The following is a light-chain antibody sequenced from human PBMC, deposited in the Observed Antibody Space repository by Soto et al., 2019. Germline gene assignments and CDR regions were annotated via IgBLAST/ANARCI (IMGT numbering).Light chain of an antibody. CDR2: DVS. J-gene: IGLJ1*01. V-gene: IGLV2-14*01. CDR1: SSDVGGYNY. Sequence: QSALTQPASVSGSPGQSITISCTGTSSDVGGYNYVSLYQQHPGKAPKFMIYDVSNRPSGVSNRFSGSKSGNTASLTISGLQAEDEADYDCCSYTTSNTRQIVFGTGTKLTVL. CDR3: CSYTTSNTRQIV.